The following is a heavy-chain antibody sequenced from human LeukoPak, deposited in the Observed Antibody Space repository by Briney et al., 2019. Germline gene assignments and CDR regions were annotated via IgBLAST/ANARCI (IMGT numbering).Heavy chain of an antibody. CDR3: ARWAGSYHPYYYYYMDV. CDR2: ISSSGSTI. Sequence: GGSLRLSCAASGFTFSSYEMNWVRQAPGKGLEWVSYISSSGSTIYYADSVKGRFTISRDNAKNSLYLQMNSLRAEDTAVYYCARWAGSYHPYYYYYMDVWGKGTTVTVSS. D-gene: IGHD1-26*01. J-gene: IGHJ6*03. CDR1: GFTFSSYE. V-gene: IGHV3-48*03.